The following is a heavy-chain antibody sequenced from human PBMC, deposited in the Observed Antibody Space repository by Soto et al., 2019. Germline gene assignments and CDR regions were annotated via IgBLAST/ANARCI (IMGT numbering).Heavy chain of an antibody. V-gene: IGHV3-11*01. CDR2: ISSSGSTI. Sequence: QVQLVESGGGLVKPGGSLRLSCAASGFTFSDYYMSWIRQAPGKGLEWVSYISSSGSTIYYAGSVKGRFTISRDNAKNSLYLQMNSLRAEDTAVYYCAGQAAGTEYYYYGMDVWGQGTTVTVSS. J-gene: IGHJ6*02. CDR1: GFTFSDYY. D-gene: IGHD6-13*01. CDR3: AGQAAGTEYYYYGMDV.